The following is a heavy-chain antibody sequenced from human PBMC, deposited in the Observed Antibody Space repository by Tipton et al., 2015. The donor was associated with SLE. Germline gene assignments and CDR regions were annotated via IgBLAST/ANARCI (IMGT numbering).Heavy chain of an antibody. J-gene: IGHJ3*02. V-gene: IGHV4-39*07. CDR1: GASINSPMYY. D-gene: IGHD1-26*01. Sequence: TLSLTCSVSGASINSPMYYWSWIRQHPGKGLEWIGSIYYTGTTTYYNSFLKSRVTMSVDTSKNQFSLRLTSVTAADTAVYYCARTLGAIAHTVYDAFDIWGQGKMVTVSS. CDR3: ARTLGAIAHTVYDAFDI. CDR2: IYYTGTTT.